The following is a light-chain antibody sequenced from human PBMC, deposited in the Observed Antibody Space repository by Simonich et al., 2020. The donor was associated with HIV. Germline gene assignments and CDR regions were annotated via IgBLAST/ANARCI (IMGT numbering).Light chain of an antibody. Sequence: EIVMTQSPATLSVSPGERATLSCRVSQSVASNLAWYQQKPGQPPRLLSYFASTRATGIPARFSGSGFGTEFTLTISSTQSEDFAVYYCQQYNNWLPITFGQGTRLEIK. J-gene: IGKJ5*01. V-gene: IGKV3-15*01. CDR1: QSVASN. CDR3: QQYNNWLPIT. CDR2: FAS.